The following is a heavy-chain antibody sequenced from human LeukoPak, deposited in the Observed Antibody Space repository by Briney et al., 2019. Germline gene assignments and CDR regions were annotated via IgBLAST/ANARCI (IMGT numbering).Heavy chain of an antibody. CDR2: IYYSGST. V-gene: IGHV4-61*08. Sequence: SETLSLTCTVSGGSISSGGYYWSWIRQHPGKGLEWIGYIYYSGSTNYNPSLKSRVTISVDTSKNQFSLKLSSVTAADTAVYYCARLARARWFDPWGQGTLVTVSS. CDR3: ARLARARWFDP. J-gene: IGHJ5*02. CDR1: GGSISSGGYY.